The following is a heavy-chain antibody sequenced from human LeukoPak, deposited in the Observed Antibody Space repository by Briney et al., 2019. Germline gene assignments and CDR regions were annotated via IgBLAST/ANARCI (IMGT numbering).Heavy chain of an antibody. D-gene: IGHD3-10*01. CDR1: GGSFSGYY. J-gene: IGHJ5*02. Sequence: PSETLSLTCAVYGGSFSGYYWSWIRQPPGKGLEWIGEINHSGSTNYNPSLKSRVTISVDTSKNQFSLKLSSVTAADTAVYYCARHPRPVLARYYYGSGSIDPWGQGTLVTVSS. CDR3: ARHPRPVLARYYYGSGSIDP. V-gene: IGHV4-34*01. CDR2: INHSGST.